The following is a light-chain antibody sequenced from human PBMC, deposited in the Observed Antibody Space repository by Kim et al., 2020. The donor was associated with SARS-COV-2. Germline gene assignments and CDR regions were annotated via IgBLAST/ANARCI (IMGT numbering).Light chain of an antibody. CDR1: SSDLGNYDY. V-gene: IGLV2-14*03. CDR3: SSHTSTNTLVV. Sequence: QSITISCTGISSDLGNYDYVSWYQQHPGKAPKLIIYAVSNRPSGVSNRFSGSKSGNTASLTISGLQAEDEADCYCSSHTSTNTLVVFGGGTQLTVL. J-gene: IGLJ3*02. CDR2: AVS.